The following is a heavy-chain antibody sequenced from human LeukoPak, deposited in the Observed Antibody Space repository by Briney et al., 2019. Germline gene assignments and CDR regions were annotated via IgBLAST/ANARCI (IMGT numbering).Heavy chain of an antibody. D-gene: IGHD6-13*01. Sequence: PGGSLRLSCAASGFTFSSYSMNWVRQAPGKGLEWVSSISSSSSYIYYADSVKGRFTISRDNAKNSLYLQMNSLRAEDTAVYYCARDLKLAAAGTRDWFDPWGQGTLVTVSS. CDR3: ARDLKLAAAGTRDWFDP. J-gene: IGHJ5*02. CDR2: ISSSSSYI. V-gene: IGHV3-21*01. CDR1: GFTFSSYS.